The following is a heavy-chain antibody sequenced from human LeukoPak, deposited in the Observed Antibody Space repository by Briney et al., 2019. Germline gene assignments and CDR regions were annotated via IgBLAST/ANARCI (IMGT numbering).Heavy chain of an antibody. V-gene: IGHV3-23*01. CDR2: ISGSGGST. CDR3: ARDKTGTTSFDY. CDR1: GFTFSSYA. D-gene: IGHD1-7*01. J-gene: IGHJ4*02. Sequence: PGGSLRLSCAASGFTFSSYAMSWVRQAPGKGLEWVSAISGSGGSTYYADSMKGRFTISRDNAKNSLYLQMNSLRAEDTAVYYCARDKTGTTSFDYWGQGTLVTVSS.